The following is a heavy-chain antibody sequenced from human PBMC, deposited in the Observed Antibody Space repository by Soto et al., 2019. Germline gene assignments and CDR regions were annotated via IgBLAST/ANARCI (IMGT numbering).Heavy chain of an antibody. CDR2: IIPIFGTA. D-gene: IGHD3-22*01. CDR1: AGTFSSYA. CDR3: ARDFNYYDSSGYYSDYYYYGMDV. V-gene: IGHV1-69*13. Sequence: SVKVSCKASAGTFSSYAISWVRQAPGQGLEWMGGIIPIFGTANYAQKFQGRVTITADESTSTAYMELSSLRSEDTAVYYCARDFNYYDSSGYYSDYYYYGMDVWGQGTTVTVSS. J-gene: IGHJ6*02.